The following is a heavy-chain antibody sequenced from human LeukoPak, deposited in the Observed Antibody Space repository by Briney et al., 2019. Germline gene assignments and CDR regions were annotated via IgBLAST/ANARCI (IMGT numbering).Heavy chain of an antibody. J-gene: IGHJ4*01. CDR1: GLTFSSYA. Sequence: GGSLRLSRGASGLTFSSYAMIWVRQAPGKGLEWVSAISGSGGSTYYADSVKGRFTVSRDNSKNTLYLQMNSLRAADTAVYYCQTRHGYWGHGTLVTVSS. V-gene: IGHV3-23*01. CDR3: QTRHGY. CDR2: ISGSGGST.